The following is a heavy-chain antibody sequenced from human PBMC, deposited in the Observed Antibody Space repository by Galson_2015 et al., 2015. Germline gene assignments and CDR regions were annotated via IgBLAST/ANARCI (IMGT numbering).Heavy chain of an antibody. V-gene: IGHV1-3*01. CDR1: GYDFSTYA. CDR2: INVGNGNT. D-gene: IGHD6-19*01. J-gene: IGHJ4*02. Sequence: SVKVSCKASGYDFSTYAMHWVRQAPGQRLEWMGWINVGNGNTKNSQKFQGRITITGDTPASTAYMELSGLRPEDTAVYYCARAKSEYRSGWYLFEYWGQGTLATVSS. CDR3: ARAKSEYRSGWYLFEY.